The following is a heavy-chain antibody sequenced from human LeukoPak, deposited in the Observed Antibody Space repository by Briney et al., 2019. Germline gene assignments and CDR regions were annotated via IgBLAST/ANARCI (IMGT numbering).Heavy chain of an antibody. V-gene: IGHV3-30-3*01. CDR3: AKGSPVYCSSTSCYDYFDY. J-gene: IGHJ4*02. Sequence: GGSLRLSCAASGFTFSSYAMHWVRQAPGKGLEWVAVISYDGSNKYYADSVKGRFTISRDNSKNTLYLQMNSLRAEDTAVHYCAKGSPVYCSSTSCYDYFDYWGQGTLVTVSS. CDR1: GFTFSSYA. CDR2: ISYDGSNK. D-gene: IGHD2-2*01.